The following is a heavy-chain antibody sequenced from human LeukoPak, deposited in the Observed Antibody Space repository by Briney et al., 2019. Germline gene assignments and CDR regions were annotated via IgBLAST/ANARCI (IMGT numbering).Heavy chain of an antibody. CDR1: GYTFTGYY. CDR2: INPNSGGT. D-gene: IGHD4-17*01. Sequence: ASVKVSCKASGYTFTGYYMHWVRQAPGQGLEWMGWINPNSGGTNYAQKFQGRVTITADKSTSTAYMELSSLRSEDTAVYYCAAVLPPYGAPTGNAFDIWGQGTMVTVSS. CDR3: AAVLPPYGAPTGNAFDI. V-gene: IGHV1-2*02. J-gene: IGHJ3*02.